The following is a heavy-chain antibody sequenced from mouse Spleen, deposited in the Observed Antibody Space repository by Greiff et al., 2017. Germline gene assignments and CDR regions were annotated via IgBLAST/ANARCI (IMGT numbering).Heavy chain of an antibody. D-gene: IGHD1-1*01. V-gene: IGHV5-17*01. CDR3: ARELRYLFDY. J-gene: IGHJ2*01. CDR2: ISSGSSTI. Sequence: EVKLMESGGGLVKPGGSLKLSCAASGFTFSDYGMHWVRQAPEKGLEWVAYISSGSSTIYYADTVKGRFTISRDNAKNTLFLQMTSLRSEDTAMYYCARELRYLFDYWGQGTTLTVSS. CDR1: GFTFSDYG.